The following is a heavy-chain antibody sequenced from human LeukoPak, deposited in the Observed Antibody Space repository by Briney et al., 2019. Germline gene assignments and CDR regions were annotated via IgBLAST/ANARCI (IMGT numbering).Heavy chain of an antibody. CDR3: AKSGRYGDYGFDY. CDR1: GFTFSTYA. D-gene: IGHD4-17*01. V-gene: IGHV3-23*01. CDR2: IRGSGGNT. Sequence: PGGSLRLSCAASGFTFSTYAMTWVRQAPGQGLEWVSAIRGSGGNTLYADSVKGRFTISRDNSKNTLYLQMNSLRAEDTAVYYCAKSGRYGDYGFDYWGQGTLVTVSS. J-gene: IGHJ4*02.